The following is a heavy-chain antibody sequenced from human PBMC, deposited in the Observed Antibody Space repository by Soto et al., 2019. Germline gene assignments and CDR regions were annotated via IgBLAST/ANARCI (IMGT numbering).Heavy chain of an antibody. D-gene: IGHD2-15*01. CDR2: IKTSAGGGAT. V-gene: IGHV3-15*07. J-gene: IGHJ6*02. CDR1: GFSFHEAW. Sequence: EVQLVESAGGLVKPGGSLRLYCVASGFSFHEAWMNWVRQAPGQGLEWVGRIKTSAGGGATNYAAPVQGRFTISRDDSKNTLYLHMNSLRTEDTAIYYCTTGSVEGIWGQGTTVIVSS. CDR3: TTGSVEGI.